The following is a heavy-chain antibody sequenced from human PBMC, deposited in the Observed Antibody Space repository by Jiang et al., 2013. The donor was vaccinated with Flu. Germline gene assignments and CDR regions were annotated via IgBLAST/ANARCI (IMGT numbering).Heavy chain of an antibody. CDR3: ARGPDSSGYYYFY. V-gene: IGHV1-69*06. CDR1: GGTFSNYA. CDR2: IIPIFGTA. D-gene: IGHD3-22*01. J-gene: IGHJ4*02. Sequence: SGAEVKKPGSSVKVSCKASGGTFSNYAISWVRQAPGQGLEWMGGIIPIFGTANYAQKFKGRVTITADKSTTTAYMELSSLRSGDTAVYYCARGPDSSGYYYFYWGQGTLVTVSS.